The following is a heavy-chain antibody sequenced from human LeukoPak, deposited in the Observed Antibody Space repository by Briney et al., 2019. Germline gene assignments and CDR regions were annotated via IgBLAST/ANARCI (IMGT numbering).Heavy chain of an antibody. CDR2: IYYSGST. CDR3: AGYSSDWSRSWYFDL. V-gene: IGHV4-59*08. CDR1: GGSISSYY. D-gene: IGHD6-19*01. J-gene: IGHJ2*01. Sequence: SETLSLTCTVSGGSISSYYWSWIRQPPGKGLEWIGYIYYSGSTNYNPSLKSRVSISVDTSKNQFSLRLSSVTAADTAVYYCAGYSSDWSRSWYFDLWGRGTLVTVSS.